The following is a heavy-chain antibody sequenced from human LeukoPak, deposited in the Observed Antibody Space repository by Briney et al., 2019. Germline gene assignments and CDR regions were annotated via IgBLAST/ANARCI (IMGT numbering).Heavy chain of an antibody. D-gene: IGHD3-22*01. CDR2: ISGSGGST. CDR3: AKGRYYYDSSGYSVDY. J-gene: IGHJ4*02. CDR1: GFTFSSYA. Sequence: GGSLRLSCAASGFTFSSYAMSWVRQVPGKGLEWVSAISGSGGSTYYADSVKGRFTISRDNSKNTLYLQMNSLRAEDTAVYYCAKGRYYYDSSGYSVDYWGQGTLVTVSS. V-gene: IGHV3-23*01.